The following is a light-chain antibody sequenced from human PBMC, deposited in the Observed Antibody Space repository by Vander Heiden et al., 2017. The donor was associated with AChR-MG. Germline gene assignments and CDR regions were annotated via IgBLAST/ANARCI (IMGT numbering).Light chain of an antibody. CDR3: MQALRSVT. CDR1: QSLLHSNGYNY. CDR2: LGS. Sequence: DVVLTQSPLSLPVTPGEPASISCRSSQSLLHSNGYNYLDWYLQKPGQSPQLLIYLGSNRASAVPDRFSGSASGTDFTLKISRVEAEDIGVYYCMQALRSVTFGGGTKVEI. J-gene: IGKJ4*01. V-gene: IGKV2-28*01.